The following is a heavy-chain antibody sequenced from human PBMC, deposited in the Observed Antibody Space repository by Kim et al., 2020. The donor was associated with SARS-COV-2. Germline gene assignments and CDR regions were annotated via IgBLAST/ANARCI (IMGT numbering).Heavy chain of an antibody. CDR1: GGTFSSYA. CDR2: IIPLFVTA. V-gene: IGHV1-69*13. CDR3: ARDGGSSCVY. Sequence: SVKVSCKASGGTFSSYAISWVRQAPVQGLEWMGGIIPLFVTATYAQKFQGRVTITADESTSTAYMELSSLRAEDTAVYYCARDGGSSCVYWGLGTLVTVAS. D-gene: IGHD6-13*01. J-gene: IGHJ4*02.